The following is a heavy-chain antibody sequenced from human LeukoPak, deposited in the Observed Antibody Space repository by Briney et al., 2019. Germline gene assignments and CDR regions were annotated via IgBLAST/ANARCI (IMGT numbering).Heavy chain of an antibody. CDR3: AKFGGSFFMALDY. J-gene: IGHJ4*02. Sequence: GRSLRLSCAASGFTFSSYGMHWVRQAPGKGLGWVTFILYDGSHEYYADSVKGRFTSSRDNSKNTLYLQMNSLRAEDTAVYYCAKFGGSFFMALDYWGQGTLVTVSS. CDR1: GFTFSSYG. V-gene: IGHV3-33*06. CDR2: ILYDGSHE. D-gene: IGHD1-26*01.